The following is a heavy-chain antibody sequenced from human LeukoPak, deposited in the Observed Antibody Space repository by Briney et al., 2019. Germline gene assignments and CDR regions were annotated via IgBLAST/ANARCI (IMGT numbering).Heavy chain of an antibody. CDR1: GYTFTSYY. CDR2: INPSGGST. V-gene: IGHV1-46*01. Sequence: ASVKVSCKASGYTFTSYYMHWVRQAPGQGLEWMGIINPSGGSTSYAQKFQGRVTMTRDMSTSTVYMELSSLRSQDTAVYYCARGLRIAAAGSDYYYYMDVWGKGTTVTVSS. CDR3: ARGLRIAAAGSDYYYYMDV. J-gene: IGHJ6*03. D-gene: IGHD6-13*01.